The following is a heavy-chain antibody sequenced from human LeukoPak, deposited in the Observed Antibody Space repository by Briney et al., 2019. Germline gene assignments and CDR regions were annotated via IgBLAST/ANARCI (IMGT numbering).Heavy chain of an antibody. Sequence: GGSLRLSCAASGFTFSSQNMNWARQAPGKGLEWVAYISTSGDSTKYADSVEGRFTIPRDNAENSLYLIMNSLRVEDTAIYYCVKNGWLDYWGQGILVTVSS. J-gene: IGHJ4*02. CDR1: GFTFSSQN. CDR3: VKNGWLDY. V-gene: IGHV3-21*06. D-gene: IGHD6-19*01. CDR2: ISTSGDST.